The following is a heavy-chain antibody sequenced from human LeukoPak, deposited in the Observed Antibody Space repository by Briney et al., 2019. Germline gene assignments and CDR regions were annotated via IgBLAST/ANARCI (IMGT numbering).Heavy chain of an antibody. J-gene: IGHJ4*02. D-gene: IGHD3-9*01. CDR1: GFTFSSYW. CDR3: ARGGAPYFDWCFDY. V-gene: IGHV3-7*01. CDR2: IKQDGSEK. Sequence: GGSLRLSCAASGFTFSSYWMSWVRQAPGKGLEWVANIKQDGSEKYYVDSVRGRFTISRDNTKNSLYLQMSSLRAEDTAVYYCARGGAPYFDWCFDYWGQGTLVTVSS.